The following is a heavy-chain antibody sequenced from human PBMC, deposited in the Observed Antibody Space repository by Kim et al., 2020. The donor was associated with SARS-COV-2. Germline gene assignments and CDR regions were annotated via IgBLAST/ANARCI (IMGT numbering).Heavy chain of an antibody. CDR3: AKDSSAYVSDYGLDV. J-gene: IGHJ6*02. D-gene: IGHD3-16*01. Sequence: VDSVQGRLTISRFYSMNALYLQMNSLRPEDTAVYYCAKDSSAYVSDYGLDVWGQGTTVTVS. V-gene: IGHV3-30*02.